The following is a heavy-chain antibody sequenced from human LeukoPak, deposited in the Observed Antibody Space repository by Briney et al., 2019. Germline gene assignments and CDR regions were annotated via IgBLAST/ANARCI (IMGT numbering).Heavy chain of an antibody. J-gene: IGHJ4*02. CDR3: ARRWGTATFDY. D-gene: IGHD2-15*01. Sequence: SQTLSLTCTVSGGSIISGDYYWSWIRQPPGKGLEWIAYIYYSGSTSYNPSLKSRAIISLDTSKNQFSLKLTSVTAADAAVYYCARRWGTATFDYWGQGTLVTVSS. V-gene: IGHV4-30-4*01. CDR2: IYYSGST. CDR1: GGSIISGDYY.